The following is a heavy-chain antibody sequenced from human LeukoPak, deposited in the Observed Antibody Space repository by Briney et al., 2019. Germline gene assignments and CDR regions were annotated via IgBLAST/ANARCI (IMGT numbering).Heavy chain of an antibody. V-gene: IGHV3-30*18. J-gene: IGHJ4*02. D-gene: IGHD6-19*01. Sequence: GGSLRLSCAASGFTFSSYGMHRVRQAPGKGLEWVAVISYDGSNKYYADSVKGRFTISRDNSKNTLYLQMNSLRAEDTAVYYCAKDRVPNSSGWYGFDYWGQGTLVTVSS. CDR3: AKDRVPNSSGWYGFDY. CDR1: GFTFSSYG. CDR2: ISYDGSNK.